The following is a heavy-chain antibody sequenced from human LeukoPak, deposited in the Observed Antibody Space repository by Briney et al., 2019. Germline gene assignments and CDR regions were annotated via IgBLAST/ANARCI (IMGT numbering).Heavy chain of an antibody. J-gene: IGHJ4*02. CDR2: ISAYNGNT. V-gene: IGHV1-18*01. CDR1: GYTFTSYG. Sequence: ASVKVPCKASGYTFTSYGISWVRQAPGQGLEWMGWISAYNGNTNYAQKLQGRVTMTTDTSTSTAYMELRSLRSDDTAVYYCARDYVWGSVSTSSFDYWGQGTLVTVSS. D-gene: IGHD3-16*01. CDR3: ARDYVWGSVSTSSFDY.